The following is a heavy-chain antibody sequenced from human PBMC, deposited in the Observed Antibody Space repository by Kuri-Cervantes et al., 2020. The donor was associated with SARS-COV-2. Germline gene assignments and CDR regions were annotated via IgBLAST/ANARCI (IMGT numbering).Heavy chain of an antibody. CDR3: AKFGGLWELKSMGKLYFDY. Sequence: GESLKISCAASGFTFSSYAMSWVRQAPGKGLEWVALISYEGSIKSYADSVKGRFTISRDSSKNTLYLQMSSLRHEDTAVYFCAKFGGLWELKSMGKLYFDYWGPGTLVTVSS. J-gene: IGHJ4*02. V-gene: IGHV3-30*18. CDR1: GFTFSSYA. D-gene: IGHD1-26*01. CDR2: ISYEGSIK.